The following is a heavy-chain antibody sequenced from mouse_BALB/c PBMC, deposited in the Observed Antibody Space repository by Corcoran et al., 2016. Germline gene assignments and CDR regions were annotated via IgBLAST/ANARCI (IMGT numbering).Heavy chain of an antibody. V-gene: IGHV14-3*02. J-gene: IGHJ2*01. CDR3: ARYYYLVD. CDR1: GFNIKDTY. Sequence: EVQLQQSGAELVKPGASVKLSCTASGFNIKDTYMHWVKQRPEQGLEWIGRIDPANGNTKYDPKFQGKATITADTSSNKAYMQLSSLTSEDTAVYYLARYYYLVDGGQGTTLTVSS. CDR2: IDPANGNT.